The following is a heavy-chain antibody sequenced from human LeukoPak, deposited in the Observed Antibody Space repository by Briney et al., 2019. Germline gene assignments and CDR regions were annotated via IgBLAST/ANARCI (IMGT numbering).Heavy chain of an antibody. CDR2: ISPSGDIT. CDR3: AKDDAWLRFGE. D-gene: IGHD3-10*01. Sequence: GGSLRLSCAASGFTFSTYSINWVRQAPGKGLEWVSGISPSGDITYYADSVKGRFTISRDNSKNTLYLEVISLTAEDTAVYYCAKDDAWLRFGEWSQGTLVTVSS. CDR1: GFTFSTYS. J-gene: IGHJ4*02. V-gene: IGHV3-23*01.